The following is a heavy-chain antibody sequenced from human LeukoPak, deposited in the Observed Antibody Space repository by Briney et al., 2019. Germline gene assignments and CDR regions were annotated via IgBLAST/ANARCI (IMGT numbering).Heavy chain of an antibody. J-gene: IGHJ3*02. CDR2: INHSGST. CDR1: GGSFSVYY. CDR3: ARVRAAGYDAFDI. D-gene: IGHD6-13*01. V-gene: IGHV4-34*01. Sequence: SETLSLTCAVYGGSFSVYYWSWIRQPPGKGLEWIGEINHSGSTNYNPSLKSRVTISVDTSNNHFSLKLSSVTAADTAVYYCARVRAAGYDAFDIWGQGTMVTVSS.